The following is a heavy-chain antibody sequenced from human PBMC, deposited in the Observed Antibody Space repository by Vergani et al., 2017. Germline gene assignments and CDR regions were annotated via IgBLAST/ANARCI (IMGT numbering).Heavy chain of an antibody. CDR1: GGSISSGGYY. Sequence: QVQLQESGPGLVKPSQTLSLTCTVSGGSISSGGYYWSWIRQHPGKGLECIGYIYYSGSTYYNPSLKSRVTISVDTSKNQFSLKLSSVTAADTAVYYCARNKWETYWYFDLWGRGTLITVSS. V-gene: IGHV4-31*03. CDR3: ARNKWETYWYFDL. D-gene: IGHD1-26*01. CDR2: IYYSGST. J-gene: IGHJ2*01.